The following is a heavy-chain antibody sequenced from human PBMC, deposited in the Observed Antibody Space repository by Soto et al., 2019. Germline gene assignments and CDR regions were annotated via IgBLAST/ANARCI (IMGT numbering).Heavy chain of an antibody. CDR2: ISSSSIYI. V-gene: IGHV3-21*01. CDR3: ARDLLGMDV. Sequence: EVQLVEPGGGLVKPGGFLRLLGAASVFTFSSYSMNWVRQAPGKGLELVSSISSSSIYIYYADSVKGRFTFSRDNAKNALYLQMNSLRAEDTVVYDCARDLLGMDVWGQGTTVTVSS. J-gene: IGHJ6*02. D-gene: IGHD2-15*01. CDR1: VFTFSSYS.